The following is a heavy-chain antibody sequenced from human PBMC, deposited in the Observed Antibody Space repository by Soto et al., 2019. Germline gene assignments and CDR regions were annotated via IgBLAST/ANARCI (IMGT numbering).Heavy chain of an antibody. V-gene: IGHV3-23*01. D-gene: IGHD1-1*01. CDR1: GFTFIDYA. CDR2: ISGGGGTT. Sequence: EVQLLESGGGLVQPGGSLRLSCTASGFTFIDYAMSWVRQAPGKRLEWVSLISGGGGTTQYADSVKGRFTISRDNSKNTVYLQMNSLGVEDTAVYFCAKALSHDSPFDYWGQGTLVTVSS. CDR3: AKALSHDSPFDY. J-gene: IGHJ4*02.